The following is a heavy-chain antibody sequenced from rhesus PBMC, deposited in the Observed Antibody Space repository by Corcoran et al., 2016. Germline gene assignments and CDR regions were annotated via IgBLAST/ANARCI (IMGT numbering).Heavy chain of an antibody. CDR1: GGSISSGYD. CDR2: IYGSSGST. CDR3: ARGALWGAFEF. V-gene: IGHV4-76*01. D-gene: IGHD3-22*01. J-gene: IGHJ3*01. Sequence: QVQLQESGPGVVKPSETLSLTCAVSGGSISSGYDWSWIRQPPVKGLEWIGYIYGSSGSTNYNPSLKNRVTISKDASKNQFSLKLSAVTAADTAVYYCARGALWGAFEFWGQGLRVTVSS.